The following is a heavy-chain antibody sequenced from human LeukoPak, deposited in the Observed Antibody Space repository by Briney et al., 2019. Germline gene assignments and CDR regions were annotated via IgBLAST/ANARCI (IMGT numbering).Heavy chain of an antibody. V-gene: IGHV3-7*03. CDR3: ARVGYRSGGSCYVPFDY. D-gene: IGHD2-15*01. Sequence: GGSLRLSCAASGFTFSSYWMSWVRQAPGKGLEWVANIKQDGSEKYYVDSVKGRFTISRDNAKNSLYLQMNSLRAEDTAVYYCARVGYRSGGSCYVPFDYWGQGTLVTVSS. CDR1: GFTFSSYW. CDR2: IKQDGSEK. J-gene: IGHJ4*02.